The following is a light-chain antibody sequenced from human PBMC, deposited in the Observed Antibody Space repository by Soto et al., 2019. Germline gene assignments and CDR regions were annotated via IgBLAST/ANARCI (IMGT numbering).Light chain of an antibody. CDR2: QVS. V-gene: IGLV2-14*01. J-gene: IGLJ1*01. CDR1: TSDIGNYNY. CDR3: STYTGSNTPYV. Sequence: QSALTQPASVSGSPGQSISISCTGATSDIGNYNYFSWYQQHPGKAPKLIIYQVSNRPSGVSNRFSGSKSGNTASLTISGLQADDEADYYCSTYTGSNTPYVFGTGTNLTVL.